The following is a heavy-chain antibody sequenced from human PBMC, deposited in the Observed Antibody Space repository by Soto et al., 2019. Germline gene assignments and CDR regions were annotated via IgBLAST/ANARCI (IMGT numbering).Heavy chain of an antibody. V-gene: IGHV3-23*01. Sequence: GSLRLSCAASGFTFSCYAMSWVRQAPGKGLEWVSAISGSGGSTYYADSVKGRFTISRDNSKNTLYLQMNSLRAEDTAVYYCAKVYDFWSGLGGYYMDVWGKGTTVTVSS. CDR2: ISGSGGST. CDR1: GFTFSCYA. CDR3: AKVYDFWSGLGGYYMDV. J-gene: IGHJ6*03. D-gene: IGHD3-3*01.